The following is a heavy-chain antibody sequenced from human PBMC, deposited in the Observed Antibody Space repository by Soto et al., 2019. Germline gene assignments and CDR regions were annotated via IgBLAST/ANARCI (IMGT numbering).Heavy chain of an antibody. CDR2: ISSSGSTI. V-gene: IGHV3-48*03. D-gene: IGHD5-12*01. CDR1: GFTFSSYE. CDR3: ARDYGVATVY. Sequence: EVQLVESGGGLVQPGGSLSLSCAASGFTFSSYEMNWVRQAPGKGLEWVSYISSSGSTIYYADSVKGRFTISRDNAKNSLYLQMNSLRAEDTAVYYCARDYGVATVYWGQGTLVTVSS. J-gene: IGHJ4*02.